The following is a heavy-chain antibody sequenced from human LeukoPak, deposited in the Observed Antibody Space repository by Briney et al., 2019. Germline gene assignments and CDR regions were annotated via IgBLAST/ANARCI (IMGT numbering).Heavy chain of an antibody. CDR1: GGSISSSGYY. J-gene: IGHJ4*02. CDR2: VYYSGSS. V-gene: IGHV4-39*07. CDR3: ARDEGYTTGFDRDY. D-gene: IGHD1-1*01. Sequence: SETLSLTCTVSGGSISSSGYYWGWIRQPPGKGLEWIGSVYYSGSSYYNPSLKSRVTISVDMSKNQFSLRLNSVTAADTAVYYCARDEGYTTGFDRDYWGQGTLVTVPS.